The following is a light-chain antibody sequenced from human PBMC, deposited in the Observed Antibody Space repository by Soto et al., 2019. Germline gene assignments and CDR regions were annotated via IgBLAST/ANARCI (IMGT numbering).Light chain of an antibody. Sequence: DIQMTQSPSTLSASVGDRVTITCRASQSISSWLAWYQQKPGKAPKLLIYKASSFESGVPSRFSGSGSGTEFTLTISSLQPDDYATYYCQEYNSHSRYTFGQGTKLEIK. J-gene: IGKJ2*01. CDR1: QSISSW. CDR3: QEYNSHSRYT. V-gene: IGKV1-5*03. CDR2: KAS.